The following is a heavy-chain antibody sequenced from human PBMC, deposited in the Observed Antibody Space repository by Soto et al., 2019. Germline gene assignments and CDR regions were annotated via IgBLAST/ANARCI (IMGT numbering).Heavy chain of an antibody. D-gene: IGHD3-3*01. J-gene: IGHJ4*02. Sequence: SESLALSCTFSGGSISISTYSWGWIRQPPGKGLEWIGSIYYSGSTYYNPSLKSRVTISVDTSKSQFSLKLSSVTAADTAVYYCARPRYDWWSGYHVDYWGQGTMVTGSS. CDR2: IYYSGST. CDR3: ARPRYDWWSGYHVDY. V-gene: IGHV4-39*01. CDR1: GGSISISTYS.